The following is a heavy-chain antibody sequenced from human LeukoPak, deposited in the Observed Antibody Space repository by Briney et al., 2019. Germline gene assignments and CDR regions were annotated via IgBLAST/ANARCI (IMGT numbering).Heavy chain of an antibody. CDR1: GGSISAYY. J-gene: IGHJ4*02. Sequence: SGTLSLTCTVSGGSISAYYWSWIRQPPGKGLEWFGYIHYSGTTNYYPSLKSRVTISLDTSKNQFSLKPNSVTAADTAVYYCARFGTSSSRFFDQWGQGTLVTVSS. V-gene: IGHV4-59*01. CDR3: ARFGTSSSRFFDQ. CDR2: IHYSGTT. D-gene: IGHD6-6*01.